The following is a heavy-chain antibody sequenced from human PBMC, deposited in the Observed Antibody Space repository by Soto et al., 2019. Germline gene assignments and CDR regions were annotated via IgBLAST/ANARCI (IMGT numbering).Heavy chain of an antibody. V-gene: IGHV3-23*01. CDR1: GFFCSSYD. Sequence: GGSLRLSCAATGFFCSSYDMSWVRQAPGKGLEWVSTIFVGGSPDYEDSVKGRFTISIGGSKNTLYLQMNSLTAGDTAVYYCAKATATGGGAFDICGQGTRVTV. CDR2: IFVGGSP. CDR3: AKATATGGGAFDI. D-gene: IGHD2-8*02. J-gene: IGHJ3*02.